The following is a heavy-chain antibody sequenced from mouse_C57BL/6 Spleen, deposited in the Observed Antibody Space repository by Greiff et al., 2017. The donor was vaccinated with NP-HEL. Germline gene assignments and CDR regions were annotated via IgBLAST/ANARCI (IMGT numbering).Heavy chain of an antibody. CDR1: GFTIKNTY. Sequence: EVKLQQSVAELVRPGASVKLSCTASGFTIKNTYMHWVKQRPEQGLEWIGRIDPANGNTKYVPKFQGKATITADTSSNTAYLQLSSLTSEDTAIYYCAQGGLWSPYAMDYWGQGTSVTVSA. CDR2: IDPANGNT. D-gene: IGHD6-5*01. V-gene: IGHV14-3*01. CDR3: AQGGLWSPYAMDY. J-gene: IGHJ4*01.